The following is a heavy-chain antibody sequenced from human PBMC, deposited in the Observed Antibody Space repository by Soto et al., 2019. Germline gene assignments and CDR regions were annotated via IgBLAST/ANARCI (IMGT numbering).Heavy chain of an antibody. Sequence: SETLSLTCTISGDSSSSYYWSWIRQPPWKGLEWIGYISYSGNTNYNPSLKSRVTISIDTSKNQFSLKVTSVTAADTAVYYCACIRGYRARPIDYWGQGAQFTFSS. V-gene: IGHV4-59*01. CDR3: ACIRGYRARPIDY. CDR2: ISYSGNT. J-gene: IGHJ4*02. D-gene: IGHD5-12*01. CDR1: GDSSSSYY.